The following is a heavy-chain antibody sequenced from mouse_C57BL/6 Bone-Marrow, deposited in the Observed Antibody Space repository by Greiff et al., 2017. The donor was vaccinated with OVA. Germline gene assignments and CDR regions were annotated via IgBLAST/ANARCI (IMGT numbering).Heavy chain of an antibody. D-gene: IGHD1-1*01. CDR1: GYTFTSYW. CDR3: ARGTVEGMDY. J-gene: IGHJ4*01. Sequence: QVQLQQPGAELVRPGSSVKLSCKASGYTFTSYWMDWVKQRPGQGLEWIGNIYPSDSETHYNQKFKDKATLTVDKSSSTAYMQLSSLTSEDSAVYYGARGTVEGMDYWGQGTSVTVSS. CDR2: IYPSDSET. V-gene: IGHV1-61*01.